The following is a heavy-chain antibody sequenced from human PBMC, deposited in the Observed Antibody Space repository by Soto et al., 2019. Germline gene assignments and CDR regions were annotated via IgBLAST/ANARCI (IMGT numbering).Heavy chain of an antibody. J-gene: IGHJ3*02. CDR3: ARAIKLGMPWDEGAFDI. V-gene: IGHV1-18*01. D-gene: IGHD7-27*01. CDR1: GYTFTSYG. Sequence: ASVNVSCKASGYTFTSYGISWVRQAPGQGLEWMGWISAYNGNTNYAQKLQGRVTMTTDTSTSTAYMELRSLRSDDTAVYYFARAIKLGMPWDEGAFDIWGQGTMVTVSS. CDR2: ISAYNGNT.